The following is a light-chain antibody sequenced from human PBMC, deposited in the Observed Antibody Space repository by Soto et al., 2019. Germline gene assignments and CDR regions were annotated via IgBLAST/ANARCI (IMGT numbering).Light chain of an antibody. J-gene: IGKJ5*01. CDR1: QSIASY. CDR3: QQSYSTPRT. Sequence: DIQLTHSLYSLCASVGDSVTITCLASQSIASYVNWDQQKPGKAPKLLILGAVILQSGVPSRFSGSGSGTDFTLTISSLQPEDFATYYCQQSYSTPRTFGQGTRLEIK. CDR2: GAV. V-gene: IGKV1-39*01.